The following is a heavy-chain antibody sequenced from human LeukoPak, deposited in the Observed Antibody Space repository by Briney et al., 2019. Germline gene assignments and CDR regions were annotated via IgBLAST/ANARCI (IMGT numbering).Heavy chain of an antibody. CDR1: GFTVSSNY. J-gene: IGHJ4*02. CDR2: IYSGGST. D-gene: IGHD5-24*01. V-gene: IGHV3-53*01. CDR3: ARSSGDGYKPLGY. Sequence: GGSLRLSCAASGFTVSSNYMSWVRQAPGKGLEWVSVIYSGGSTYYADSVKSRFTISRDNSKNTLYLQMNSLRAEDTAVYYCARSSGDGYKPLGYWGQGTLVTVSS.